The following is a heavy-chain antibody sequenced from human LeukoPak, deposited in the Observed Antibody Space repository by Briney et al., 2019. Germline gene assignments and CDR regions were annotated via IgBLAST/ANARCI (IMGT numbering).Heavy chain of an antibody. D-gene: IGHD7-27*01. V-gene: IGHV1-18*01. CDR3: ARDQNWASYYFDS. Sequence: ASVKVSCKPSGYSFTTYGISWVRQAPGQGLEWMGWISPYNGATNYAQKLQGRVTMTTDTSTSTAYMELRSLRSDDTAIYYCARDQNWASYYFDSWGQGTLVTVPS. J-gene: IGHJ4*02. CDR1: GYSFTTYG. CDR2: ISPYNGAT.